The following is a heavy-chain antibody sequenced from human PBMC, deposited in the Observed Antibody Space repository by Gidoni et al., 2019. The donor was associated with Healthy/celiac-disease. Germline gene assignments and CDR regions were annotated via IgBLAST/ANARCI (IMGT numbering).Heavy chain of an antibody. D-gene: IGHD3-3*01. CDR2: IKSKTDGGTT. CDR1: GFTFSNAW. V-gene: IGHV3-15*01. CDR3: TTERRTYYDFWSGYYDAFDI. J-gene: IGHJ3*02. Sequence: EVQLVESGGGLVKPGGSLRLSCAASGFTFSNAWMSWVRQAPGKGLEWVGRIKSKTDGGTTDYAAPVKGRFTISRDDSKNTLYLQMNSLKTEDTAVYYCTTERRTYYDFWSGYYDAFDIWGQGTMVTVSS.